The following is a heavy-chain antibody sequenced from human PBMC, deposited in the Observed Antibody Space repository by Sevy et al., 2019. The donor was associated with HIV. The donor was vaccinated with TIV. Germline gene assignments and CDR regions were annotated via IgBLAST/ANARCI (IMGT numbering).Heavy chain of an antibody. Sequence: GSLRLSCAASGFTFSLYVIHWVRQAPGRGLEWVAVISSDGSNEYYADSVKGRFTISRDNSKNTLYLQMNSLRAEDTAVYYCARDPEGRFRKIYYFDYWGQGTLVTVSS. J-gene: IGHJ4*02. D-gene: IGHD3-10*01. V-gene: IGHV3-30*03. CDR3: ARDPEGRFRKIYYFDY. CDR1: GFTFSLYV. CDR2: ISSDGSNE.